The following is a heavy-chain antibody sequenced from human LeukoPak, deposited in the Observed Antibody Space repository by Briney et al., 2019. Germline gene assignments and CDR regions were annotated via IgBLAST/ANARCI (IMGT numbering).Heavy chain of an antibody. CDR2: INHSGST. J-gene: IGHJ4*02. CDR3: AGEWELPDY. Sequence: PSETLSLTCAVYGGSFSGYYWSWIRQPPGKGLEWIGEINHSGSTNYNPSLKSRVTISVDTSKNQFSLKLSSVTAADTAVYYCAGEWELPDYWGQGTLVTVSS. V-gene: IGHV4-34*01. CDR1: GGSFSGYY. D-gene: IGHD1-26*01.